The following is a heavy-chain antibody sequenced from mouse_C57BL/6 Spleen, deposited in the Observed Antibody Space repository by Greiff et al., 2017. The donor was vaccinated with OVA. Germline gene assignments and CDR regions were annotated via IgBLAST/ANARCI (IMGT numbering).Heavy chain of an antibody. CDR3: TKRYYGSSWYFDV. CDR2: IDPENGDT. D-gene: IGHD1-1*01. J-gene: IGHJ1*03. CDR1: GFNIKDDY. V-gene: IGHV14-4*01. Sequence: EVKLQQSGAELVRPGASVKLSCTASGFNIKDDYMHWVKQRPEQGLEWIGWIDPENGDTEYASKFQGKATITADTSSNTAYLQLSSLTSEDTAVYYCTKRYYGSSWYFDVWGTGTTVTVSS.